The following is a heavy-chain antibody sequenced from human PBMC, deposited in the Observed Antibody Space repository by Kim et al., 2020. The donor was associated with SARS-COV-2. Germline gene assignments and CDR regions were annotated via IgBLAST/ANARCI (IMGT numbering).Heavy chain of an antibody. CDR3: ARARFGSVMRGVDY. V-gene: IGHV3-30*04. J-gene: IGHJ4*02. CDR2: ISYDGRNE. D-gene: IGHD3-16*01. Sequence: GGSLRLSCAASGFTFRTYAMHWVRQAPGKGLEWVAVISYDGRNEYYEDSVKGRFTISRDNSKNTLYLQMNSLRAEDTAMYHCARARFGSVMRGVDYWGQGTLVTVSS. CDR1: GFTFRTYA.